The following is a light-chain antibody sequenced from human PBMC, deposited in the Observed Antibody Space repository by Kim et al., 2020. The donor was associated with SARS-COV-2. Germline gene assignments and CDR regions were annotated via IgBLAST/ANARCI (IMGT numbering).Light chain of an antibody. CDR1: QGISSY. J-gene: IGKJ1*01. CDR2: AAS. V-gene: IGKV1-8*01. CDR3: QQYYSYPTT. Sequence: ASTGDRVTITCRASQGISSYLAWYQQKPGKAPKLLIYAASTLQSGVPSRFSGSGSGTDFTLTISCLQSEDFATYYCQQYYSYPTTFGQGTKVEIK.